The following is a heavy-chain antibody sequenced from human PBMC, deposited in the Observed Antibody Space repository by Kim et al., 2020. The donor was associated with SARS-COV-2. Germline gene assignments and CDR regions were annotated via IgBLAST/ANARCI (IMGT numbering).Heavy chain of an antibody. CDR3: ARGRGSSWYADGQYFQH. J-gene: IGHJ1*01. Sequence: SETLSLTCAVYGGSFSGYYWSWIRQPPGKGLEWIGEINHSGSTNYNPSLKSRVTISVDTSKNQFSLKLSSVTAADTAVYYCARGRGSSWYADGQYFQHWG. CDR2: INHSGST. V-gene: IGHV4-34*01. CDR1: GGSFSGYY. D-gene: IGHD6-13*01.